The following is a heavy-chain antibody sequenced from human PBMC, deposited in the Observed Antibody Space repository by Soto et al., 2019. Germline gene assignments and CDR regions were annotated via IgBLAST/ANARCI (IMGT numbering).Heavy chain of an antibody. D-gene: IGHD2-15*01. Sequence: SETLSLTCAVYGGSFSGYYWSWIRQPPGKGLEWIGEINHSGSTNYNPSLKSRVTISVDTSKNQFSLKLSSVTAADTAVYYCARAPNEVPSVVVEAVGHFDYGGRGTLVTVS. V-gene: IGHV4-34*01. CDR1: GGSFSGYY. J-gene: IGHJ4*02. CDR2: INHSGST. CDR3: ARAPNEVPSVVVEAVGHFDY.